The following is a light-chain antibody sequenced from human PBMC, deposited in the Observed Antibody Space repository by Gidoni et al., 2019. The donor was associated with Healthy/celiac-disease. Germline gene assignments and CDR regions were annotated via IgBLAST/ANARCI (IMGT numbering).Light chain of an antibody. CDR1: QSVLSSSNNKNN. CDR3: QQYYTTPRT. Sequence: DIVMTQSPASLAVSLGERATINCKSSQSVLSSSNNKNNLAWYQQKPGQPPKLLIYWAFTRESGVPDRFSGSGSGTDFTLTISSLQAADVAVYYCQQYYTTPRTFGQGTKLEIK. V-gene: IGKV4-1*01. CDR2: WAF. J-gene: IGKJ2*01.